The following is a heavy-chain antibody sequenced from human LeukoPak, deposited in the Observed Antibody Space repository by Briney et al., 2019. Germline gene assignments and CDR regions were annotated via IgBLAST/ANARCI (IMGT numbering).Heavy chain of an antibody. J-gene: IGHJ6*02. CDR3: ERGERGIVVNYYYYGMDV. Sequence: ASVKVSCKASGGTFSSYAISWVRQAPGQGLEWMGRIIPILGIANYAQKFQGRVTITADKSTSTAYMELSSLRSEDTAVYYCERGERGIVVNYYYYGMDVWGQGTTVTVYS. V-gene: IGHV1-69*04. D-gene: IGHD2-15*01. CDR2: IIPILGIA. CDR1: GGTFSSYA.